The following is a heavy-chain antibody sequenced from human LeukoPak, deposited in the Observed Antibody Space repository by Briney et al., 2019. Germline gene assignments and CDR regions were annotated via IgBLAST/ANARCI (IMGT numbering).Heavy chain of an antibody. CDR2: IRYDGSNK. J-gene: IGHJ4*02. V-gene: IGHV3-30*02. D-gene: IGHD2-2*01. CDR1: GFTFSSYG. CDR3: ARYCSSTSCYGLGARGFDY. Sequence: GGSLRLSCAASGFTFSSYGMHWVRQAPGKGLEWVAFIRYDGSNKYYADSVKGRFTISRDNSKNTLYLQMNSLRAEDTAVYYCARYCSSTSCYGLGARGFDYWGQGTLVTVSS.